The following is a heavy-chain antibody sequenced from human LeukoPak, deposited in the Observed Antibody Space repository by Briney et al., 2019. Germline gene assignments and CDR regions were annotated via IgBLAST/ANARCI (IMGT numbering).Heavy chain of an antibody. Sequence: PGGSLRLSCAASGFTFNDYGMHWVRQAPGKGLEWVAVISYEGSTKYYADSVRGRFTISRDDSKNTLYLQMNSLRPEDTAVYYCARDRGDYGAPENAFDIWGQGTMVTVSS. CDR2: ISYEGSTK. CDR1: GFTFNDYG. CDR3: ARDRGDYGAPENAFDI. J-gene: IGHJ3*02. D-gene: IGHD4/OR15-4a*01. V-gene: IGHV3-30*03.